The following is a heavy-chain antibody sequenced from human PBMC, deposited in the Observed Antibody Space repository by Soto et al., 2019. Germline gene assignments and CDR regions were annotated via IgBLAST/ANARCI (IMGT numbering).Heavy chain of an antibody. V-gene: IGHV3-30*18. CDR3: AKEMYPRTVLDSSSPWGDY. D-gene: IGHD6-6*01. J-gene: IGHJ4*02. CDR2: MSYAGTYK. CDR1: GFTFSDYG. Sequence: QVQLVESGGGVVQPGRSLRLYCAVSGFTFSDYGMHWVRQAPGKGLEWVAVMSYAGTYKYYADSVKGRFTISRDLSGNTLFLQMNSQRLEDTAVYFCAKEMYPRTVLDSSSPWGDYWGQGTLVTVSS.